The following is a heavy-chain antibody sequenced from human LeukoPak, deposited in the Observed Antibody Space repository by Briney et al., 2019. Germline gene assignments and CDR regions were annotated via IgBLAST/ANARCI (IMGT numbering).Heavy chain of an antibody. V-gene: IGHV1-2*02. CDR1: GYTFTGYY. D-gene: IGHD3-10*01. J-gene: IGHJ4*02. CDR3: ARDCSTMVRGVMIGCY. Sequence: GASVKVSCKASGYTFTGYYMHWVRQAPGQGLEWMGWINPNSGGTNYAQKFQGRVTMTRDTSISTAYMELSRLRSDDTAVYYCARDCSTMVRGVMIGCYWGQGTLVTVSS. CDR2: INPNSGGT.